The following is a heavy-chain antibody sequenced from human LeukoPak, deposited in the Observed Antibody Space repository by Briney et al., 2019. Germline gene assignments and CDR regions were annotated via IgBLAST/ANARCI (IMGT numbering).Heavy chain of an antibody. CDR2: ISGSGGST. CDR3: AKEGGGSSGWYLDFYYYGMDV. Sequence: GGSLRLSCEASGFTFSSYGMSWVRQAPGQGLEWVSTISGSGGSTYYADSVKGRFTISRDNSKSRPYMQMNSLRAEDTAVYYCAKEGGGSSGWYLDFYYYGMDVWGKGTTVTVSS. V-gene: IGHV3-23*01. J-gene: IGHJ6*04. CDR1: GFTFSSYG. D-gene: IGHD6-19*01.